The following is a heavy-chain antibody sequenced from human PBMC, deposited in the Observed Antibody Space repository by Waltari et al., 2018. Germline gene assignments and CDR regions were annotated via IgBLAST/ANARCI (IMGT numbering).Heavy chain of an antibody. D-gene: IGHD2-2*01. J-gene: IGHJ4*02. CDR3: ARAVGTSCETNY. V-gene: IGHV3-7*01. CDR1: GFTFSSYW. CDR2: LKQDVGEE. Sequence: EVQLVESGGGLVQPGGSLRLSCAASGFTFSSYWMSWVRQAHGKGREWVANLKQDVGEEYYEDFVKGRFTTSRDNAKNSLCLRMTCLRADDTAVYYCARAVGTSCETNYWGQGTLVTVSS.